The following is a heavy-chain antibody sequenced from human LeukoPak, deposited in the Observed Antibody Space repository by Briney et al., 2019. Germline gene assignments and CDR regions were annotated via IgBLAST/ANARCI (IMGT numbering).Heavy chain of an antibody. CDR3: AHEEGFNVAGVFDY. V-gene: IGHV4-59*12. CDR2: IYYSGST. J-gene: IGHJ4*02. CDR1: GGPFSGYY. D-gene: IGHD6-19*01. Sequence: SETLSLTCAVYGGPFSGYYWSWIRQPPGKGLEWIGYIYYSGSTNYNSSLKSRVTISVDTSKNQYSLKLSSVTAADTAVYYCAHEEGFNVAGVFDYWGQGTLVTVSS.